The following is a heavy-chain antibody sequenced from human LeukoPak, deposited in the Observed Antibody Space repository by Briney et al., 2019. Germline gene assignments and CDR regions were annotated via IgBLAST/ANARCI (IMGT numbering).Heavy chain of an antibody. V-gene: IGHV4-59*08. Sequence: SETLSLTCAVYGGSFSGYYWSWIRQPPGKGLEWIGYIYYSGSTNYNPSLKSRVTISVDTSKNQFSLKLSSVTAADTAVYYCATTYDFWSGSPKTYYGMDVWGQGTTVTVSS. CDR1: GGSFSGYY. D-gene: IGHD3-3*01. CDR2: IYYSGST. CDR3: ATTYDFWSGSPKTYYGMDV. J-gene: IGHJ6*02.